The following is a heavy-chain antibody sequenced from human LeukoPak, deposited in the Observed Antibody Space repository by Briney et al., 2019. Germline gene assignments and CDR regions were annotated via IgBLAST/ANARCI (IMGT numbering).Heavy chain of an antibody. CDR1: GYTFTSYY. V-gene: IGHV1-46*01. Sequence: GASVKVSCKASGYTFTSYYMHWVRQAPGQGLEWMGIINPSGGSTSYAQKFQGRVTMTRDTSASTAYMELSSLRSEDTAVYYCARVSPNTVTTLQYFDYWGQGTLVTVSS. CDR2: INPSGGST. CDR3: ARVSPNTVTTLQYFDY. D-gene: IGHD4-17*01. J-gene: IGHJ4*02.